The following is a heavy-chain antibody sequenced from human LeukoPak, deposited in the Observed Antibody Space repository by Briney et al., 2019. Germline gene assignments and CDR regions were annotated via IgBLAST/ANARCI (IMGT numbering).Heavy chain of an antibody. CDR2: MNQDGSEK. J-gene: IGHJ4*02. Sequence: GGSLRLSCAASGFTFSSYWKSWVRQAPGKGLEWVANMNQDGSEKYYVDSVKGRFTISRDNAENSLYLQMNSLRAEDTAVYYCARDDSGPDYWGQGTLVTVSS. CDR3: ARDDSGPDY. CDR1: GFTFSSYW. D-gene: IGHD6-19*01. V-gene: IGHV3-7*01.